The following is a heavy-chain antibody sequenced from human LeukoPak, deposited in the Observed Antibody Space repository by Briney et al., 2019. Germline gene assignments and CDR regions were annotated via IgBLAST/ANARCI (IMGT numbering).Heavy chain of an antibody. J-gene: IGHJ4*02. CDR1: GFTFSSYW. Sequence: QTRGSLRLSCAASGFTFSSYWMSWVRQAPGEGLEWVANIKQDGSEKYYVDSVKGRFTISRDNAKNSLYLQMNSLRAEDTAVYYCARARSGRITIFGVGFDYWGQGTLVTVSS. CDR3: ARARSGRITIFGVGFDY. D-gene: IGHD3-3*01. CDR2: IKQDGSEK. V-gene: IGHV3-7*01.